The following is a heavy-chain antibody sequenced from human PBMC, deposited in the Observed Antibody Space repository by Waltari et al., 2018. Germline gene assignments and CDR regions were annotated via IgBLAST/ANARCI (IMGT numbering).Heavy chain of an antibody. CDR3: AREDIVVVVAAKGSAFDI. V-gene: IGHV4-38-2*02. Sequence: QVQLQESGPGLVKPSETLSLTCAVSGYSLSSGYYWGWIRQPPGKGLEWIGSIYHSGSTYYNPSIKSRVTISVDTSKNQFSLKLSSVTAADTAVYYCAREDIVVVVAAKGSAFDIWGQGTMVTVSS. J-gene: IGHJ3*02. D-gene: IGHD2-15*01. CDR2: IYHSGST. CDR1: GYSLSSGYY.